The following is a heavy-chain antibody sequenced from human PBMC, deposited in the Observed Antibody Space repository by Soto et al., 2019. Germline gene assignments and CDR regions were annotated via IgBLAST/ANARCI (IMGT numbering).Heavy chain of an antibody. CDR1: GFTFTSSA. J-gene: IGHJ6*02. D-gene: IGHD1-20*01. CDR3: AANKYNWNYYGMDV. CDR2: IVVGSGNT. V-gene: IGHV1-58*01. Sequence: SVKVSCKASGFTFTSSAVQWVRQARGQRLEWIGWIVVGSGNTNYAQKFQERVTITRDMSTSTAYMELSSLRSEDTAVYYCAANKYNWNYYGMDVWGQGTTVTVS.